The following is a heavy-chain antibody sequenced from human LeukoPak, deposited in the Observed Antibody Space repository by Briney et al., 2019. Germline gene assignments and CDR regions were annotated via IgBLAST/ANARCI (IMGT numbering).Heavy chain of an antibody. D-gene: IGHD6-13*01. CDR2: ISGSGGST. CDR3: AKDAPIAAAGTNWFDP. CDR1: GFTFSSYA. J-gene: IGHJ5*02. V-gene: IGHV3-23*01. Sequence: PGGSLRLSCAASGFTFSSYAMSWVRQAPGKGLEWVSAISGSGGSTYYADSVKGRFTISRDSSKNTLYLQMNSLRAEDTAVYYCAKDAPIAAAGTNWFDPWGQGTLVTVSS.